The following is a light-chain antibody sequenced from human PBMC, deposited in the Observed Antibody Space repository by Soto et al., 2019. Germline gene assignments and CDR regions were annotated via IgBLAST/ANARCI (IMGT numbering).Light chain of an antibody. CDR2: KVS. J-gene: IGKJ2*02. Sequence: DVVMTQSPLSLPVTLGQPASISCRSSHSLMYSDGISYLSWFQQRPGQSPRRLIYKVSNRDSWVPDRFSGSGSGTDFTLKISRVEADDVGVYDGMQGTHWPAGTLGQGTKLEIK. V-gene: IGKV2-30*01. CDR3: MQGTHWPAGT. CDR1: HSLMYSDGISY.